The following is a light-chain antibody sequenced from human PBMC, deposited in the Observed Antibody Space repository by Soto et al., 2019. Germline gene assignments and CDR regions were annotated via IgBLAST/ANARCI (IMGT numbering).Light chain of an antibody. CDR3: QQYNGYSRT. V-gene: IGKV1-5*01. CDR2: YVS. CDR1: QSIGDS. J-gene: IGKJ1*01. Sequence: DIQRTHSPSTRSASVGDRVTMTCRGSQSIGDSSACQQQQTGKAPSILISYVSSLERGVPSTSSGSGSGTEFILTISSMQPDDFATFYCQQYNGYSRTFGQGTKVDIK.